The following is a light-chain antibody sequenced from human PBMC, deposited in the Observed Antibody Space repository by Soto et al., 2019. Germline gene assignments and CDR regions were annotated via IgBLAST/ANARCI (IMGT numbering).Light chain of an antibody. CDR1: QSISNW. CDR2: KTS. CDR3: QQYKSFSLT. V-gene: IGKV1-5*03. J-gene: IGKJ4*01. Sequence: DIQMTQSPSTPSASVGDRVTITCRASQSISNWLAWYQQKPGKAPKLLIYKTSNLDSGVPSRFSGSGSGTEFSLTISSLQPDDFATYYCQQYKSFSLTFGGGTRVEVK.